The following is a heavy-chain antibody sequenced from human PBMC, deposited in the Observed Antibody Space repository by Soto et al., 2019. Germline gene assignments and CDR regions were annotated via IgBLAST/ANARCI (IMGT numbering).Heavy chain of an antibody. CDR2: ISGSGGST. Sequence: GGSLRLSCAASGFTFSSYAMSWVRQAPGKGLEWVSAISGSGGSTYYADSVKGRFTISRDNSKNTLYLQMDSLRAEDTAVYYRASPPPGDCSRWYGIGYWGQGTLVTVSS. V-gene: IGHV3-23*01. CDR3: ASPPPGDCSRWYGIGY. D-gene: IGHD6-13*01. J-gene: IGHJ4*02. CDR1: GFTFSSYA.